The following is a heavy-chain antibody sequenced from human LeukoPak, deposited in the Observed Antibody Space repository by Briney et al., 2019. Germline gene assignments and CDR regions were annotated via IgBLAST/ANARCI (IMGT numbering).Heavy chain of an antibody. D-gene: IGHD5-24*01. CDR3: ASGEMATTHFDY. CDR1: GFTCDDYA. V-gene: IGHV3-9*01. Sequence: GGSLRLSCAASGFTCDDYAMHWVRQAPGKGLEWVSGISWNSGSIGYADSVKGRFTISRDNAKNSLYLQMNSLRAEDTALYYCASGEMATTHFDYWGQGTLVTVSS. CDR2: ISWNSGSI. J-gene: IGHJ4*02.